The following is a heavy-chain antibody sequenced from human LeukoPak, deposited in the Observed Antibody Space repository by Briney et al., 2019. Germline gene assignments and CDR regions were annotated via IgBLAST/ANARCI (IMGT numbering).Heavy chain of an antibody. CDR1: GFTFSSFW. D-gene: IGHD3-16*01. V-gene: IGHV3-74*01. CDR3: ARQYGGGGDY. J-gene: IGHJ4*02. CDR2: INSDGSST. Sequence: PGGSLRLSCAASGFTFSSFWMHWVRQAPGKGLVWVSRINSDGSSTSYADSVKGRFAISRDNAKNTLYLQMNSLRAEDTAVYYWARQYGGGGDYWGQGTLVTVSS.